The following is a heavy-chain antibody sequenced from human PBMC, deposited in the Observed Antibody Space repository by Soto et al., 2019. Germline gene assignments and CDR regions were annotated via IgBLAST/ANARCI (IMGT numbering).Heavy chain of an antibody. Sequence: PSETLSLTCAVYGGSFSGYYLSWIRQPPGKGLEWIGEINHSGSTNYNPSLKSRVTISVDTSKNQFSLKLSSVTAADTAVYYCARKSYIVATINWFDPWGQGTLVTVSS. CDR3: ARKSYIVATINWFDP. CDR2: INHSGST. D-gene: IGHD5-12*01. J-gene: IGHJ5*02. CDR1: GGSFSGYY. V-gene: IGHV4-34*01.